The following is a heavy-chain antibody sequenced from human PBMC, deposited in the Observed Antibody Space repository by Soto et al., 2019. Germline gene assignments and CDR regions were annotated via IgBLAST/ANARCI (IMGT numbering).Heavy chain of an antibody. J-gene: IGHJ4*02. D-gene: IGHD6-13*01. Sequence: QVQLQESGPGLVKPSQTLSLTCTVSGGSINSGGYYWSWIRQYPGKGLEWIGYIYYSGGTNYNPSLKSRVTISVDTSKNQFSLKLSSVIAADTAVYYCAGRSSWAPVSFVWGQGTLVTVSS. CDR2: IYYSGGT. V-gene: IGHV4-31*03. CDR3: AGRSSWAPVSFV. CDR1: GGSINSGGYY.